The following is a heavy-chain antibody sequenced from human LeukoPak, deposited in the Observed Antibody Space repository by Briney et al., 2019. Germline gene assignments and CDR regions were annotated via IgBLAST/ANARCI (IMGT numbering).Heavy chain of an antibody. V-gene: IGHV3-23*01. CDR2: ISGSGGST. CDR1: GFTFSNYA. D-gene: IGHD6-13*01. Sequence: GGSLRLSCAASGFTFSNYAMNWVRQAPGKGLEWVSGISGSGGSTYYADSVKGRFTISRDNSKKTLYLQMNSLRAEDTAVYYCAKGPDSFTWYRYYFDYWGQGTLVTVSS. J-gene: IGHJ4*02. CDR3: AKGPDSFTWYRYYFDY.